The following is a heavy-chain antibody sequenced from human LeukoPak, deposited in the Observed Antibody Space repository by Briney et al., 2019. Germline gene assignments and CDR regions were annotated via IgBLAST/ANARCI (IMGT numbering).Heavy chain of an antibody. CDR3: ARDGVLSYYYYMDV. CDR2: IIPIFGTA. Sequence: ASVKVSCKASGGTFSSYAISWVRQAPGQGLEWMGRIIPIFGTANYAQKFQGRVTITTGESTSTAYMELSSLRSEDTAVYYCARDGVLSYYYYMDVWGKGTTVTVSS. D-gene: IGHD6-13*01. V-gene: IGHV1-69*05. J-gene: IGHJ6*03. CDR1: GGTFSSYA.